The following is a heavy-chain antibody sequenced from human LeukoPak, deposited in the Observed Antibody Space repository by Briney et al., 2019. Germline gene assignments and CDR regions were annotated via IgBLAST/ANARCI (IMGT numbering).Heavy chain of an antibody. CDR3: GRNLGSGSDH. Sequence: SETLSLTCTVSGDSISSGAYYWGWIRQPPGKGLEWIGSIYYSGSTYDNPSLKSRLTMSVDTSNNQVYLGLSSVTAADTAVYYCGRNLGSGSDHWGQGTLVTVSS. CDR1: GDSISSGAYY. CDR2: IYYSGST. D-gene: IGHD3-10*01. J-gene: IGHJ4*02. V-gene: IGHV4-39*07.